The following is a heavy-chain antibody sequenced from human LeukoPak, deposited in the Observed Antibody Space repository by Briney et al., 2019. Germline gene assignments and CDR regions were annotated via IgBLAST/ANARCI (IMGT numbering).Heavy chain of an antibody. CDR2: ISYDGSNK. V-gene: IGHV3-30-3*01. D-gene: IGHD6-6*01. J-gene: IGHJ4*02. Sequence: GRSLRLSCAASGFTFSSHAMHWVRQAPGKGLEWVAVISYDGSNKYYADSVKGRFTISRDNSKNTLYLQMNSLRAEDTAVYYCARVAIAARPNDYWGQGTLVTVSS. CDR3: ARVAIAARPNDY. CDR1: GFTFSSHA.